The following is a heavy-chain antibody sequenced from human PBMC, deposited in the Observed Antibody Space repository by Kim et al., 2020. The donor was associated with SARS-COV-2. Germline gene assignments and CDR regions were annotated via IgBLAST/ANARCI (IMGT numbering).Heavy chain of an antibody. CDR3: ARDGRVAAAGTSFDY. D-gene: IGHD6-13*01. J-gene: IGHJ4*02. V-gene: IGHV4-4*07. Sequence: PSPKSRVTMSVDTSKNPFSLKLSSVTAADTAVYYCARDGRVAAAGTSFDYWGQGTLVTVSS.